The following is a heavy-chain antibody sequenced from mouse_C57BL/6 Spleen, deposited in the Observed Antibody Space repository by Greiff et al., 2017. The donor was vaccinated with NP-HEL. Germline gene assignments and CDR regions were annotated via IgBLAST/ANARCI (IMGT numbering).Heavy chain of an antibody. CDR2: IWSGGST. V-gene: IGHV2-2*01. Sequence: VQVVESGPGLVQPSQSLSITCTVSGFSLTSYGVHWVRQSPGKGLEWLGVIWSGGSTDYNAAFISRLSISKDNSKSQVFFKMNSLQADDTAIYYCARGRPIVTTLYYYAMDYWGQGTSVTVSS. CDR3: ARGRPIVTTLYYYAMDY. CDR1: GFSLTSYG. D-gene: IGHD2-5*01. J-gene: IGHJ4*01.